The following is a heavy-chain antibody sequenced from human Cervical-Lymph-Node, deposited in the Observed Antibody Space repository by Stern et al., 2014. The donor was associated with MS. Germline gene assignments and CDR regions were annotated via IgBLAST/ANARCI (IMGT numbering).Heavy chain of an antibody. CDR3: TTLDRSYPYYYHGMDV. Sequence: VQLVESGGGLVKPGGSLRLSCAASGFTFRNAWMTWIRQAPGKGLEWVGRIKSKTDGGTTDYAAPVKGRFTISRDDSKNTLYLQMNSLKTEDTAVYYCTTLDRSYPYYYHGMDVWGQGTTVTVSS. CDR1: GFTFRNAW. V-gene: IGHV3-15*01. CDR2: IKSKTDGGTT. D-gene: IGHD1-26*01. J-gene: IGHJ6*02.